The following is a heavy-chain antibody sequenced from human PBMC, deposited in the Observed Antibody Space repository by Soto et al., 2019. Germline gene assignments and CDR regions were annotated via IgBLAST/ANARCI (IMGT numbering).Heavy chain of an antibody. Sequence: QVQLVQSGAEVKKPGSSVKVSCKASGGTFSSYTISWVRQAPGQGLEWMGRIIPILGIANYAQKFQGRVKITADKSTSTAYMELSSLRSEDTAVYYCARVAATKTIDYWGQGTLVTVSS. CDR1: GGTFSSYT. V-gene: IGHV1-69*02. CDR2: IIPILGIA. CDR3: ARVAATKTIDY. D-gene: IGHD5-12*01. J-gene: IGHJ4*02.